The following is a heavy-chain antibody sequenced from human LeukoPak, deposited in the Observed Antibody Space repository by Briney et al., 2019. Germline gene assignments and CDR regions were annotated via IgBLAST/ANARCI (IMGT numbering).Heavy chain of an antibody. J-gene: IGHJ5*02. CDR1: GYTFTSYY. CDR2: INPSGGST. V-gene: IGHV1-46*01. Sequence: GASVKVSCKASGYTFTSYYMHWVRQAPGQGLEWMGIINPSGGSTSYAQKFQGRVTMTRDMSTSTVYMELSSLRSEDTAVYYCARDPFPMPTGVDTAMVTGSWFDPWGQGTLVTVSS. D-gene: IGHD5-18*01. CDR3: ARDPFPMPTGVDTAMVTGSWFDP.